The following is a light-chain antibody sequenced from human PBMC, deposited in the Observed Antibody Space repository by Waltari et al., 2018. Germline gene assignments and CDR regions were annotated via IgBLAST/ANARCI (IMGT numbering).Light chain of an antibody. Sequence: DIVLTQSPDSLAVSLGARATINCNSSQSVLYSSNNKNYLVWYQQKPGQPPKLLIYWASTRESGVPDRFSGSGSGTDFTLTISSLQAEDVAVYYCQQYYSTPSFGQGTKLEIK. CDR3: QQYYSTPS. CDR1: QSVLYSSNNKNY. V-gene: IGKV4-1*01. J-gene: IGKJ2*01. CDR2: WAS.